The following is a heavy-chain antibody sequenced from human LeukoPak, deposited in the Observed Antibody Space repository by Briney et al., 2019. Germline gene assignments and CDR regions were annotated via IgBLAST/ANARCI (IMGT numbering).Heavy chain of an antibody. Sequence: SGGSLRLSCAASGFTFSSYSMNWVRQAPGKGLEWVSYISSSSSTIYYADSVKGRFTISRDNAKNSLYLQMNSLRAEDTAVYYCARDYGDYTPQGSDAFDIWGQGTMFTVSS. CDR1: GFTFSSYS. D-gene: IGHD4-17*01. CDR3: ARDYGDYTPQGSDAFDI. CDR2: ISSSSSTI. V-gene: IGHV3-48*01. J-gene: IGHJ3*02.